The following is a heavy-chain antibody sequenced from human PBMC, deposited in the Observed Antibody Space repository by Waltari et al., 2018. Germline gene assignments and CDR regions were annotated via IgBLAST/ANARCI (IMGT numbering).Heavy chain of an antibody. CDR2: IRYDGSNK. Sequence: QVQLVESGGGVVQPGGSLRLSCAASGFTFSRYGMHWVRQAPGKGLEWVEFIRYDGSNKYYADSVKGRFTISRDNSKNTLYLQMNSLRAEDTAVYYCAKGSYSSSTPDYWGQGTLVTVSS. CDR3: AKGSYSSSTPDY. CDR1: GFTFSRYG. J-gene: IGHJ4*02. D-gene: IGHD6-6*01. V-gene: IGHV3-30*02.